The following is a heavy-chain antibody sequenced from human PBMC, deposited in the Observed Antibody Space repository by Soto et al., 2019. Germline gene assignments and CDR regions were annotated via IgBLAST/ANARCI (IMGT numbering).Heavy chain of an antibody. CDR2: INPNSGGT. D-gene: IGHD3-3*01. V-gene: IGHV1-2*04. Sequence: ASVKVSCKASGYTFTGYYMHWVRQAPGQGLEWMGWINPNSGGTNYAQKFQGWVTMTRDTSISTAYMELSRLRSDDTAVYYCARVKHYDFWSGWSSYYYHGMDVWGQGTTVTVSS. J-gene: IGHJ6*02. CDR1: GYTFTGYY. CDR3: ARVKHYDFWSGWSSYYYHGMDV.